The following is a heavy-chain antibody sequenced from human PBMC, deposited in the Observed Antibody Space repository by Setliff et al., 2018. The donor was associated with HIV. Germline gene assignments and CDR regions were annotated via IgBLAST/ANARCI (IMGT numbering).Heavy chain of an antibody. CDR1: GGSFRGYY. J-gene: IGHJ5*02. Sequence: KTSETLSLTCAVYGGSFRGYYWSWIRQPPGKGLEWIGEINHSGSTNYNPSLKSRVTISVDTSKNLFSLTLRSVTAADTAVYYCASAGPYCGDDCPYNWLTPWGQGTLVTVSS. CDR3: ASAGPYCGDDCPYNWLTP. V-gene: IGHV4-34*01. D-gene: IGHD2-21*02. CDR2: INHSGST.